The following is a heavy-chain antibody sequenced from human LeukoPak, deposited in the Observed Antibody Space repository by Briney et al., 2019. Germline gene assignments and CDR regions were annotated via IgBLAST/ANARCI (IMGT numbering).Heavy chain of an antibody. J-gene: IGHJ4*02. CDR2: IYYSGST. V-gene: IGHV4-59*01. CDR1: GGSIRSYY. D-gene: IGHD2-21*02. Sequence: SETLSLTCTVSGGSIRSYYWSWIRQPPGKGLEWIGYIYYSGSTNYNPSLKSRVTISVDTSKNQFSLKLSSVTAADTAVYYCARGGRGKVTAIQIDYWGQGTLVTVSS. CDR3: ARGGRGKVTAIQIDY.